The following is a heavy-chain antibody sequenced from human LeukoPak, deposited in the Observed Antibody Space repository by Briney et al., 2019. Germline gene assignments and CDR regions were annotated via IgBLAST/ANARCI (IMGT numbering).Heavy chain of an antibody. CDR1: GFAFSSYG. V-gene: IGHV3-23*01. CDR3: AKDLNYFGSGTYGYSEVYYYYGMDV. J-gene: IGHJ6*02. CDR2: ISGRGANT. Sequence: GGSLRLSCAGSGFAFSSYGMSWVRQAPGKGLEWVSAISGRGANTYYADSVKGRFTISRDKSKNTLFLQMISLRAGDTAVYYCAKDLNYFGSGTYGYSEVYYYYGMDVWGPGTTVTVSS. D-gene: IGHD3-10*01.